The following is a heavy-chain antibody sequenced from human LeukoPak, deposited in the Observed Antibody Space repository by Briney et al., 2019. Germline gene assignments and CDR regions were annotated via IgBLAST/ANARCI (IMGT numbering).Heavy chain of an antibody. Sequence: GASVKVSCKASGYTFTSYGISWVRQAPGQGLEWMGWISAYNGNTNYAQKLQGRVTMTTDTSTSTAYMELRSLRSEDTAVYYCATVARCSSTSCADAFDIWGQGTMVTVSS. D-gene: IGHD2-2*01. J-gene: IGHJ3*02. CDR2: ISAYNGNT. V-gene: IGHV1-18*01. CDR1: GYTFTSYG. CDR3: ATVARCSSTSCADAFDI.